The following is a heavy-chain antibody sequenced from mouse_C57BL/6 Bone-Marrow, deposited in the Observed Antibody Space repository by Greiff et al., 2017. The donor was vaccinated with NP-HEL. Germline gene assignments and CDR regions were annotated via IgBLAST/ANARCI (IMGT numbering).Heavy chain of an antibody. D-gene: IGHD1-1*01. CDR3: ARGDYGSDFDY. CDR1: GYTFTSYW. V-gene: IGHV1-64*01. J-gene: IGHJ2*01. CDR2: IHPNSGST. Sequence: VQLQQPGAELVKPGASVKLSCKASGYTFTSYWMHWVKQRPGQGLEWIGMIHPNSGSTNYNEKFKSKATLTVDKSSSTAYMQLSSLTSEDTAVYYCARGDYGSDFDYWGQGTTLTVSS.